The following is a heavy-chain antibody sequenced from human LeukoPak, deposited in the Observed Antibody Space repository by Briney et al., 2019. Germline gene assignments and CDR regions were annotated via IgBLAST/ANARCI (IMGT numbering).Heavy chain of an antibody. D-gene: IGHD5-12*01. CDR3: ARHVHSGYEIDY. Sequence: ASVKVSCKASGYTFTSYGISWVRQAPGQGLEWMGWINPNSGGTNYAQKLQGRVTMTTDTSTSTAYMELRSLRSDDTAVYYCARHVHSGYEIDYWGQGTLVTVSS. J-gene: IGHJ4*02. CDR2: INPNSGGT. V-gene: IGHV1-18*01. CDR1: GYTFTSYG.